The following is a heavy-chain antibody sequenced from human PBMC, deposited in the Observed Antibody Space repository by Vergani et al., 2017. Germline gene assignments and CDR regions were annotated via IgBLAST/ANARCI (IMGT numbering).Heavy chain of an antibody. CDR1: GGSFSGYY. V-gene: IGHV4-34*01. CDR3: ARGELDWYFDL. D-gene: IGHD1-7*01. CDR2: INQSGST. J-gene: IGHJ2*01. Sequence: QVQLQQWGAGLLKPSETLSLTCAVYGGSFSGYYWSWIRQPPGKGLEWIGEINQSGSTNYNPSPKSRVTIPVDTSKNQFSLKLSSVTAADTAVYYCARGELDWYFDLWGRGTLVTVSS.